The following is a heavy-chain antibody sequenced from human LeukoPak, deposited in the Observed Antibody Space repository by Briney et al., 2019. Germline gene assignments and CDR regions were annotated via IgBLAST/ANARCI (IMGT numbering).Heavy chain of an antibody. Sequence: SETLSLTCTVSGGSISSYYWSWIRQPPGKGLEWIGSIYYSGSTYYNPSLKSRVTISVDTSKNQFSLKLSSVTAADTAVYYCARHGITGTTWYFDYWGQGTLVTVSS. CDR2: IYYSGST. J-gene: IGHJ4*02. CDR3: ARHGITGTTWYFDY. CDR1: GGSISSYY. V-gene: IGHV4-59*05. D-gene: IGHD1-7*01.